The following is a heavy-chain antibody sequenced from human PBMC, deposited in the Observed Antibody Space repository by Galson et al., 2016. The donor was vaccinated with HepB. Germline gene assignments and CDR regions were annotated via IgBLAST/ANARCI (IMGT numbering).Heavy chain of an antibody. D-gene: IGHD3-16*01. J-gene: IGHJ4*02. Sequence: SLRLSCAASGFTLSTYAMCWVRQAPGKGLEWVSTIRGNGGSTSYADSVKGRFTISRDSSKNTVYLQMNSRRAGDTAVYYFAKGGMLIPRFDYWGQGTLVTVSS. V-gene: IGHV3-23*01. CDR3: AKGGMLIPRFDY. CDR2: IRGNGGST. CDR1: GFTLSTYA.